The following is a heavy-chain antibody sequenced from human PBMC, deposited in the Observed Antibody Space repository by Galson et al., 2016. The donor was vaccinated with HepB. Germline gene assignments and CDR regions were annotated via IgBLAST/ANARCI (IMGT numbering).Heavy chain of an antibody. CDR1: GFTFSDYY. Sequence: SLRLSCAASGFTFSDYYMTWIRQAPGKGLEYISYITSSGNYAYYADSVKGRFTISRDNVKNSLYLQMNSLTVEDTAMYYCARFYDFWSGSYYFDYWGQGTLVTVSS. CDR3: ARFYDFWSGSYYFDY. J-gene: IGHJ4*02. CDR2: ITSSGNYA. D-gene: IGHD3-3*01. V-gene: IGHV3-11*06.